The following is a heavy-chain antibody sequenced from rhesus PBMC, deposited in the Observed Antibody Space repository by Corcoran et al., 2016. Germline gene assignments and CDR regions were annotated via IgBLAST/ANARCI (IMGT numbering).Heavy chain of an antibody. CDR1: GASIRSNY. J-gene: IGHJ5-1*01. V-gene: IGHV4S6*01. CDR2: IYGSGGST. Sequence: QVQLQESGPGLVKPSETLPLTCAVSGASIRSNYWSWIRQPPGKGLEWIGRIYGSGGSTDYNPFLKSRVTISIDTSKNQFSLKLSSVTAADTAVYYCARDRPSNDRFDVWGAGVLVTVSS. CDR3: ARDRPSNDRFDV. D-gene: IGHD4-23*01.